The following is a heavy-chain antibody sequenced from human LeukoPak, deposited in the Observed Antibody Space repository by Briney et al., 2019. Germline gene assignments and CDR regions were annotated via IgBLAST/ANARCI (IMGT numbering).Heavy chain of an antibody. V-gene: IGHV4-59*08. CDR3: ARKPTRSHYFDY. CDR1: GGSISSYY. Sequence: SETLSLTCTVSGGSISSYYWSWIRQPPGKGLEWIWYIYYSGSTNYNPSLKSRVTISVDTSKNQFSLKLSSATAADTAVYYCARKPTRSHYFDYWGQGTLVTVSS. J-gene: IGHJ4*02. D-gene: IGHD6-6*01. CDR2: IYYSGST.